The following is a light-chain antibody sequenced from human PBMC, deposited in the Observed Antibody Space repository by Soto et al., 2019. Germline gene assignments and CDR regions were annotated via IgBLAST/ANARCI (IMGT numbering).Light chain of an antibody. CDR1: QNINSRY. CDR2: GTS. V-gene: IGKV3-20*01. CDR3: EQFGSSPGFT. Sequence: EIVLTQSPGTLSLSPGERATLSCRASQNINSRYLAWYQQKPGQAPRLPIYGTSSMSTDSTDRFSGSGSWTGFTITISTLEPNDCAVYDYEQFGSSPGFTFGPGTKVDIK. J-gene: IGKJ3*01.